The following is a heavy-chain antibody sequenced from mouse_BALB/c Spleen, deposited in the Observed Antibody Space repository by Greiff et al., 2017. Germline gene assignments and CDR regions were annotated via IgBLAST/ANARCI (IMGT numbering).Heavy chain of an antibody. Sequence: QVQLKESGAELMKPGASVKISCKATGYTFSSYWIEWVKQRPGHGLEWIGEILPGSGSTNYNEMFKGKATLTVDTSSSTAYIQLSSLSSEDSAVYFCARPLYGNYGYFDVWGAGTTVTVSS. CDR3: ARPLYGNYGYFDV. CDR2: ILPGSGST. CDR1: GYTFSSYW. D-gene: IGHD2-10*02. V-gene: IGHV1-9*01. J-gene: IGHJ1*01.